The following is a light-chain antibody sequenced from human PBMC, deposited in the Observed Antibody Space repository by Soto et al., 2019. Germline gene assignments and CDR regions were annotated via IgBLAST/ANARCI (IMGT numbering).Light chain of an antibody. V-gene: IGKV3-15*01. J-gene: IGKJ4*01. CDR3: QKRSNWFLT. CDR1: QSVNNN. Sequence: ETLMTQSPATLSVSPVERATLSCRASQSVNNNLAWYQQKLGQAPRVLIYGASTRATGIPARFTGSGSGTDFTLTISSLEPEDFAVYYCQKRSNWFLTCGGGTKGDIK. CDR2: GAS.